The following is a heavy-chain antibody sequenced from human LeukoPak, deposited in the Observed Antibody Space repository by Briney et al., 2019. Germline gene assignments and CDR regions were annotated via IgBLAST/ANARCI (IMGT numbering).Heavy chain of an antibody. Sequence: GGSLRLSCAASGFTFSSYSMNWVRQAPGKGLEWVSSISSSSSYIYYADSVKGRFTISRGNAKNSLYLQMNSLRAEDTAVYYCARVLPGAVAGPLDYWGQGTLVTVSS. V-gene: IGHV3-21*01. CDR1: GFTFSSYS. CDR2: ISSSSSYI. D-gene: IGHD6-19*01. CDR3: ARVLPGAVAGPLDY. J-gene: IGHJ4*02.